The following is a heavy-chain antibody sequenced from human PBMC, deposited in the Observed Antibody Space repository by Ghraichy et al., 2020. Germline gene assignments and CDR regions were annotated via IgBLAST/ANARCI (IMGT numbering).Heavy chain of an antibody. V-gene: IGHV3-7*01. CDR3: ARDIETLYDSSGNYYYYYGMDV. Sequence: GGSLRLSCAASGFTFSSYWMSWVRQAPGKGLEWVANIKQDGSEKYYVDSVKGRFTISRDNAKNSLYLQMNSLRAEDTAVYYCARDIETLYDSSGNYYYYYGMDVWGQGTTVTVSS. D-gene: IGHD3-22*01. J-gene: IGHJ6*02. CDR2: IKQDGSEK. CDR1: GFTFSSYW.